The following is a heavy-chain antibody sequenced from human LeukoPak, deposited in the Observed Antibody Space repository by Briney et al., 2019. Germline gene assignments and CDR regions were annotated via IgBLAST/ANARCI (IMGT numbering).Heavy chain of an antibody. V-gene: IGHV4-59*08. CDR3: ARHFTDVLRTASNAFDI. CDR2: MYYSGST. Sequence: SETLSLTCTVSGGSIGNHYWSRIRQPPGEGLEWIGFMYYSGSTNYNPSLKSRVTISVDTSKNQFSLKLSSVTAADTAVYYCARHFTDVLRTASNAFDIWGRGTKVTVSS. CDR1: GGSIGNHY. D-gene: IGHD3-16*01. J-gene: IGHJ3*02.